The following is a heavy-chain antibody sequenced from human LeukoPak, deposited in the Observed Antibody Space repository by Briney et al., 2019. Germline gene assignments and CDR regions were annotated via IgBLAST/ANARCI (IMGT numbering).Heavy chain of an antibody. V-gene: IGHV4-34*01. D-gene: IGHD2-2*01. J-gene: IGHJ4*02. Sequence: PSGTLSLTCAVYGGSFSGYYWSWIRQPPGKGLEWIGEINHSGSTNYNPSLKSRVTISVDTSKNQFSLKLSSVTAADTAVYYCARESSTSCDYWGQGTLVTVSS. CDR3: ARESSTSCDY. CDR2: INHSGST. CDR1: GGSFSGYY.